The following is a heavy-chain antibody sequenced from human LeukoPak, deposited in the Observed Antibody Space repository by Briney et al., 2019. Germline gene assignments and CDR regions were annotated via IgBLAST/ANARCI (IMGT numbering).Heavy chain of an antibody. D-gene: IGHD3-9*01. J-gene: IGHJ6*04. CDR3: AGGDYDILTGDYYYYGMDV. CDR2: ISPIFGTA. Sequence: ASVKVSCKASGGTFSSYAISWVRQAPGQGLEWMGGISPIFGTANYAQKFQGRVTITADESASTAYMELSSLRSEDTAVYYCAGGDYDILTGDYYYYGMDVWGKGTTVTVSS. CDR1: GGTFSSYA. V-gene: IGHV1-69*13.